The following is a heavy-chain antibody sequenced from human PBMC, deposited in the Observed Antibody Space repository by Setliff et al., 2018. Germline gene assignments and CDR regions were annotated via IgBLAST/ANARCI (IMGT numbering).Heavy chain of an antibody. CDR1: GFTFSSYG. CDR3: ARKLGAAAGSFYYYYYMDV. CDR2: IWYDGSNK. D-gene: IGHD6-13*01. Sequence: GGSLRLSCAASGFTFSSYGMHWVRQAPGKGLEWVAVIWYDGSNKYYADSVKGRFTIYRDNSKNTLYLQMNSLRAEDTAVYYCARKLGAAAGSFYYYYYMDVWGQGTLVTVSS. V-gene: IGHV3-33*01. J-gene: IGHJ6*03.